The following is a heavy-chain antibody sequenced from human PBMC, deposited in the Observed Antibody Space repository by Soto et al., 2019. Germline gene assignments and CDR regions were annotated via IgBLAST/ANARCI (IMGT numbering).Heavy chain of an antibody. J-gene: IGHJ6*02. CDR3: ARRRIEAAGWGGYYYYGIDV. CDR2: INHSGST. Sequence: SETLSLTCAVYGGSFSGYYWSWIRQPPGKGLKWIGEINHSGSTNYNPSLKSRVTISVDTSKNQFSLKLSSVTAADTAVYYCARRRIEAAGWGGYYYYGIDVWGQGTTVTVYS. V-gene: IGHV4-34*01. D-gene: IGHD6-13*01. CDR1: GGSFSGYY.